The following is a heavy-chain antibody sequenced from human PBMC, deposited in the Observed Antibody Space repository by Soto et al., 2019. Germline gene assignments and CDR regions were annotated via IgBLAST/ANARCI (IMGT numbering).Heavy chain of an antibody. J-gene: IGHJ4*02. Sequence: ASVKVSCKASGGTFSSYAISWVRQAPGQGLEWMGGIIPIFGTANYAQKFQGRVTITADKSTSTAYMELSSLRSDDTAVYYCARESYDILTGYIQSDYWGQGTLVTVSS. CDR1: GGTFSSYA. CDR3: ARESYDILTGYIQSDY. CDR2: IIPIFGTA. D-gene: IGHD3-9*01. V-gene: IGHV1-69*06.